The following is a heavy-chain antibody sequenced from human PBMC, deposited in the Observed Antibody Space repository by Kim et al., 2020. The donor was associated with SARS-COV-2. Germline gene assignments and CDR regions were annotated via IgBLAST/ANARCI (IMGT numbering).Heavy chain of an antibody. CDR3: AKGDRYGSGSPTDYYGLDV. D-gene: IGHD3-10*01. CDR1: GFTFSSYA. J-gene: IGHJ6*02. CDR2: ISGSGGST. Sequence: GGSLRLSCAASGFTFSSYAMSWVRQAPGKGLEWVSAISGSGGSTYYADSVKGRFTISRDNSKNTLYLQMNSLRAEDTAVYYCAKGDRYGSGSPTDYYGLDVWGQGTPVTVSS. V-gene: IGHV3-23*01.